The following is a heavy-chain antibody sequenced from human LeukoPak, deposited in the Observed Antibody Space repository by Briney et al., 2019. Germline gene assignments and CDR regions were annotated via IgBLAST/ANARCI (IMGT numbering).Heavy chain of an antibody. D-gene: IGHD5-12*01. CDR1: GFTFSSYG. V-gene: IGHV3-30*02. CDR2: IWYDGSNK. J-gene: IGHJ4*02. Sequence: GGSLRLSCAASGFTFSSYGMHWVRQAPGKGLEWVAVIWYDGSNKYYADSVKGRFTISRDNSKNTLYLQMNSLRAEDTAVYYCAKKRGYSGYDLSYWGQGTLVTVSS. CDR3: AKKRGYSGYDLSY.